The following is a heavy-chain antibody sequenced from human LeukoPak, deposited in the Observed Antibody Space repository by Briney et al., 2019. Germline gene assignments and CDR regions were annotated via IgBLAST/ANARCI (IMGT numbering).Heavy chain of an antibody. Sequence: GGSLRLSCAASGFTFSSYSMNWVGQAPGKGLEWFTSISSSSSYIYYADSVKGRFTISRDNAKNSLYLQMNSLRAEDTAVYYCAGDEELYYDSSGYLGYWGQGTLVTVSS. V-gene: IGHV3-21*01. CDR2: ISSSSSYI. CDR1: GFTFSSYS. D-gene: IGHD3-22*01. CDR3: AGDEELYYDSSGYLGY. J-gene: IGHJ4*02.